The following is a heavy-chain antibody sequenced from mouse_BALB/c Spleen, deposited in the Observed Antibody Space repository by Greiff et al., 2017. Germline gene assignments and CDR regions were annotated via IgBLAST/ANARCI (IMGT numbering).Heavy chain of an antibody. J-gene: IGHJ1*01. D-gene: IGHD2-3*01. CDR3: ARPDGYYVRYFDV. V-gene: IGHV1-14*01. CDR2: INPYNDGT. Sequence: EVQLQQSGPELVKPGASVKMSCKASGYTFTSYVMHWVKQKPGQGLEWIGYINPYNDGTKYNEKFKGKATLTSDKSSSTAYMELSSLTSEDSAVYYCARPDGYYVRYFDVWGAGTTVTVSS. CDR1: GYTFTSYV.